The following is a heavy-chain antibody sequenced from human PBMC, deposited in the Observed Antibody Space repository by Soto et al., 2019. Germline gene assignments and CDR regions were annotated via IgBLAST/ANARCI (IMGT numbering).Heavy chain of an antibody. CDR3: ARDRSADRFVQYFQH. CDR1: GFIFTSYS. V-gene: IGHV3-21*01. D-gene: IGHD6-19*01. J-gene: IGHJ1*01. CDR2: ISSGSDSI. Sequence: GGSLRLSCATSGFIFTSYSIGWVRLAPGKGLEWVASISSGSDSIFYSDSVKGRFTVSRDNAKNSVFLHMNNLRADDTAVYFCARDRSADRFVQYFQHWGQGTQVTVSS.